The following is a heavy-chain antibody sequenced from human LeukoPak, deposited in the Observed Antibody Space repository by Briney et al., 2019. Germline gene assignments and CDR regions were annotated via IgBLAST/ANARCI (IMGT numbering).Heavy chain of an antibody. Sequence: ASVKVSCKASRYTFTSYDINWVRQATGQGLEWMGWMNPNSGGTNYAQKFQGRVTMTRDTSISTAYMELSRLRSDDTAVYYCARDRSYCSSTSCLNWFDPWGQGTLVTVSS. D-gene: IGHD2-2*01. CDR3: ARDRSYCSSTSCLNWFDP. J-gene: IGHJ5*02. CDR1: RYTFTSYD. CDR2: MNPNSGGT. V-gene: IGHV1-2*02.